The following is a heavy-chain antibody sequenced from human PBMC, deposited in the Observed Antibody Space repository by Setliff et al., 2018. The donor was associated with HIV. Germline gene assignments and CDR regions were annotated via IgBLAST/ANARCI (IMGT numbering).Heavy chain of an antibody. V-gene: IGHV4-61*09. CDR2: IYTSGST. CDR1: GGSISSGSYY. D-gene: IGHD4-4*01. CDR3: ARDLTVTDNGMDV. Sequence: SETLSLTCTVSGGSISSGSYYWSWIRQPAGKGLEWIGHIYTSGSTNYNPSFKSRVTISVDTSKNQFSPKLSSVTAADTAVYYCARDLTVTDNGMDVWGQGTTVTVSS. J-gene: IGHJ6*02.